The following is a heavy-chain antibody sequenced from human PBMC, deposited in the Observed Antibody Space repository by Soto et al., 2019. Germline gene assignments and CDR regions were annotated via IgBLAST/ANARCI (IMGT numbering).Heavy chain of an antibody. J-gene: IGHJ5*02. D-gene: IGHD1-26*01. Sequence: QVQLVESGGGVVQPGRSLRLSCAASGFLFRSYGMHWVRQAPGKGLEWVAGISKDGSNRYYADSVKGRFTISRDNSENPLHLQMDSLRPDDTAVYYCAVRVGATRGWLDPWGQGTRVTVSP. CDR2: ISKDGSNR. V-gene: IGHV3-30*03. CDR1: GFLFRSYG. CDR3: AVRVGATRGWLDP.